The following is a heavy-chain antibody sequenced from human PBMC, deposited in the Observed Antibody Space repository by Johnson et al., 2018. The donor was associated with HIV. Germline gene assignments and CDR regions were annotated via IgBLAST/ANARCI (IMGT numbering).Heavy chain of an antibody. CDR3: ARGGVIHDAFDI. D-gene: IGHD3-3*01. CDR2: ISYDGSNK. V-gene: IGHV3-30-3*01. Sequence: QVQLVESGGGLVQPGGSLRLSCAASGFTFNSYAMHWVRQAPGKGLEWVAVISYDGSNKYYADSVKGRFTISRDNSKNTLYLQMNSLRAEDTAVYYCARGGVIHDAFDIWGQGTMVTLSS. CDR1: GFTFNSYA. J-gene: IGHJ3*02.